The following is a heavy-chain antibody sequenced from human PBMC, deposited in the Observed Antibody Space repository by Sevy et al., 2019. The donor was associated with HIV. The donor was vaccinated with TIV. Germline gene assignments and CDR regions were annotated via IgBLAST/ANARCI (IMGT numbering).Heavy chain of an antibody. J-gene: IGHJ4*02. CDR1: GFSFSYYP. CDR2: ISYDGVNQ. CDR3: ARVVGRGEYLIYAYLDY. D-gene: IGHD2-15*01. V-gene: IGHV3-30*01. Sequence: GVSLRLSCAASGFSFSYYPMHWVRQAPGKGLEWVALISYDGVNQYYAASVKGRFTVSRDNSKNTLYLQMNRLRAEDTGVYYCARVVGRGEYLIYAYLDYWGQGALVTVSS.